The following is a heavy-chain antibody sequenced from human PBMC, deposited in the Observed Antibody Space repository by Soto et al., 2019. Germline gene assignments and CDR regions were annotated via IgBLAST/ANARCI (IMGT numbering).Heavy chain of an antibody. CDR2: ISDDGDST. D-gene: IGHD5-18*01. Sequence: GAPSLSCGASGFTFSDNAMTWVRQAPGKGLEWVSSISDDGDSTYYADSVKGRFAVSRDNSKNTLFLHMNSLGAEDTAVYYCANYLSTALSDVHDFRGQRTSVIVSS. CDR1: GFTFSDNA. J-gene: IGHJ6*02. CDR3: ANYLSTALSDVHDF. V-gene: IGHV3-23*01.